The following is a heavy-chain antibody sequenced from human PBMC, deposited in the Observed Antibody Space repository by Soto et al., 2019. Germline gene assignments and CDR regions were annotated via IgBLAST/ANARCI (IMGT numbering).Heavy chain of an antibody. Sequence: SETLSLICTVSGGSISSGGYYWSWIRQHPGKGLEWIGYIYYSGSTYYNPSLKSRVTISVDTSKNQFSLKLSSVTAADTAVYYCARERGYCSSTSCYNDYNWFDPWGQGTLVTVSS. D-gene: IGHD2-2*02. V-gene: IGHV4-31*03. CDR1: GGSISSGGYY. CDR3: ARERGYCSSTSCYNDYNWFDP. J-gene: IGHJ5*02. CDR2: IYYSGST.